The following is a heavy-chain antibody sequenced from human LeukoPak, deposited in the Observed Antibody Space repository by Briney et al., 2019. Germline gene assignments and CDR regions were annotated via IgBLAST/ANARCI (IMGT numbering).Heavy chain of an antibody. J-gene: IGHJ3*02. Sequence: PGGSLRLSCAPSGFTFDDSAMHWVRQAPGKGLEWVSGISWNSDNTGYADSVKGRFIISRDNAENSLYLQMNSLRSEDTAFYFCAKAVVGATPRGAFDIWGQGTRVTVSS. CDR1: GFTFDDSA. CDR3: AKAVVGATPRGAFDI. V-gene: IGHV3-9*01. CDR2: ISWNSDNT. D-gene: IGHD1-26*01.